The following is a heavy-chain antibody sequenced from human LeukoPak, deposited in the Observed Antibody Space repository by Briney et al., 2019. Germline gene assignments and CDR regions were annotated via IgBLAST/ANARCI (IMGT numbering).Heavy chain of an antibody. CDR2: IYYSGST. CDR3: AREVLIVVEPAANTIDY. D-gene: IGHD2-2*01. J-gene: IGHJ4*02. V-gene: IGHV4-61*01. CDR1: GGSVSSGSYY. Sequence: SETLSLTCTVSGGSVSSGSYYWSWIRQPPGKGLEWIGYIYYSGSTNYNPSLKSRVTISVDTSKNQFSLKLSSVTAADTAVYFCAREVLIVVEPAANTIDYWGQGTRVTVSS.